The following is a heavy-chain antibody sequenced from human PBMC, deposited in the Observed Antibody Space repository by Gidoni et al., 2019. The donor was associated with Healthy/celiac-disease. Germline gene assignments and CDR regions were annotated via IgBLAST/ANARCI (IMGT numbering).Heavy chain of an antibody. Sequence: QVQLQESGPGLVKPSETLSLPCTVSGGSISSYYWSWIRQPPGKGLEWIGYIYYSGSTNYNPSLKSRVTISVDTSKNQFSLKLSSVTAADTAVYYCARGRLQFDYWGQGTLVTVSS. J-gene: IGHJ4*02. CDR1: GGSISSYY. CDR2: IYYSGST. V-gene: IGHV4-59*01. CDR3: ARGRLQFDY. D-gene: IGHD6-25*01.